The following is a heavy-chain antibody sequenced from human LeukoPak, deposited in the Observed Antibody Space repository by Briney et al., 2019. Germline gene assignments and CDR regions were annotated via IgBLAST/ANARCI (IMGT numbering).Heavy chain of an antibody. CDR3: ARSGPDFDY. V-gene: IGHV3-7*01. Sequence: GGSLRLSCAASGFTFSSYAMSWVRQTPGKGLEWVANIKEDGSEKNYVDSVKGRFTLSRDNAKNSLYLQMNSLRAEDTAVYYCARSGPDFDYWGQGTLVSVSS. J-gene: IGHJ4*02. CDR1: GFTFSSYA. CDR2: IKEDGSEK. D-gene: IGHD3-3*01.